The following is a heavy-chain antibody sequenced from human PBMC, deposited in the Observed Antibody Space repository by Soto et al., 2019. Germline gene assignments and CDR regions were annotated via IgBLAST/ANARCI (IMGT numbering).Heavy chain of an antibody. CDR2: IYWDDDK. J-gene: IGHJ5*02. CDR1: GFSLSTSGVG. CDR3: AHSLYDYVWGTNWFDP. D-gene: IGHD3-16*01. V-gene: IGHV2-5*02. Sequence: QITLKESGPTLVKPTQTLTLTCTFSGFSLSTSGVGVGWIRQPPGKALEWLALIYWDDDKRYSPSLKSRLTITKVTSKNQVVLTMTNMDPVDTATYYCAHSLYDYVWGTNWFDPWGQGTLVTVSS.